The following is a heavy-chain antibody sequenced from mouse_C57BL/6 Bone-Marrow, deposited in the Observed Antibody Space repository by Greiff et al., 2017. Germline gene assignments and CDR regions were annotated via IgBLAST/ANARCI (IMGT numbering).Heavy chain of an antibody. CDR2: ISYDGSN. V-gene: IGHV3-6*01. CDR3: ARRTVVAPYFDY. CDR1: GYSITSGYY. J-gene: IGHJ2*01. D-gene: IGHD1-1*01. Sequence: EVKLQESGPGLVKPSQSLSLTCSVTGYSITSGYYWNWIRQFPGNKLEWMGYISYDGSNHYNPSLKNRISITRDTSKNQFFLKLNSVTTEDTATYYCARRTVVAPYFDYWGQGTTLTVSS.